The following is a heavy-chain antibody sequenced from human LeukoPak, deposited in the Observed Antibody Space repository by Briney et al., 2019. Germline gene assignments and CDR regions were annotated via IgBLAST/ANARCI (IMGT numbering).Heavy chain of an antibody. CDR3: AREGAVGASPFDY. Sequence: GGSLRLSCAASGFTFSSYWMSWVRQAPGKGLEWVANIKQDGSEKYYVDSVKGRFTISRDNAKNSLYLQMNSLRAEDTAVYYCAREGAVGASPFDYWGQGTLVTVSS. CDR2: IKQDGSEK. V-gene: IGHV3-7*01. CDR1: GFTFSSYW. J-gene: IGHJ4*02. D-gene: IGHD1-26*01.